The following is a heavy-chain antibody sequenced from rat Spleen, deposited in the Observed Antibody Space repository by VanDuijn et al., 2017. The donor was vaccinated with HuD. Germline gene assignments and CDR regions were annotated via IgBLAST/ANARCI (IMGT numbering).Heavy chain of an antibody. D-gene: IGHD1-5*01. CDR2: ISHEGSST. J-gene: IGHJ1*01. CDR1: GFTFSDYY. V-gene: IGHV5-22*01. Sequence: EVQLVESGGDLVQPGRSMKVSCAASGFTFSDYYMAWVRQAPKKGLEWVASISHEGSSTYYGDSVKGRFTISRDDGENTLDLQMNSLRSEDTATYYCVRLYNNHGYWYFDFWGPGTMVTVSS. CDR3: VRLYNNHGYWYFDF.